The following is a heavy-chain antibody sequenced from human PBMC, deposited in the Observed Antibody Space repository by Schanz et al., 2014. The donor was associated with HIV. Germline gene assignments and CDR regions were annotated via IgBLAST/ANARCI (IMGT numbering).Heavy chain of an antibody. CDR3: AKPEYDSRGNSQSHFDY. Sequence: VQLVESGGGVVQPGRSLRLSCVASGFPFNSYGMHWVRQAPGKGLEWVSSISESGGRTYHADSVNGRFTISRDNSKNTLYLQMTTLRIDDTAVYYCAKPEYDSRGNSQSHFDYWGQGTLVTVSS. D-gene: IGHD3-22*01. J-gene: IGHJ4*02. CDR1: GFPFNSYG. CDR2: ISESGGRT. V-gene: IGHV3-23*04.